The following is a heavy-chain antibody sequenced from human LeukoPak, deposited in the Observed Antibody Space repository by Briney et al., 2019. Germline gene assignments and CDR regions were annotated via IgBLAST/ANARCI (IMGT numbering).Heavy chain of an antibody. CDR1: GFTFGDYA. CDR3: TRDRPRYDYGDYRDTFDI. D-gene: IGHD4-17*01. J-gene: IGHJ3*02. CDR2: IRSKAYGGTT. V-gene: IGHV3-49*03. Sequence: GGSLRLTCSASGFTFGDYAMYWFRQAPGKGLEWVGFIRSKAYGGTTEYAASVKGRFTISRDDSKSIAYLQMNSLKIEDTGLYYCTRDRPRYDYGDYRDTFDIWGQGTMVTVSS.